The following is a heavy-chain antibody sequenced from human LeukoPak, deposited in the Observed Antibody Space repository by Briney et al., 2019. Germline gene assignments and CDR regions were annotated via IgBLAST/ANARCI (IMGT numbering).Heavy chain of an antibody. CDR2: ISSSGSTI. CDR1: GFTVSSNY. Sequence: GGSLRLSCAASGFTVSSNYMSWVRQAPGKGLEWVSYISSSGSTIYYADSVKGRFTISRDNAKNSLYLQMNSLRAEDTAVYYCASSYYDSSGYYRSRYYGMDVWGQGTTVTVSS. V-gene: IGHV3-11*01. D-gene: IGHD3-22*01. CDR3: ASSYYDSSGYYRSRYYGMDV. J-gene: IGHJ6*02.